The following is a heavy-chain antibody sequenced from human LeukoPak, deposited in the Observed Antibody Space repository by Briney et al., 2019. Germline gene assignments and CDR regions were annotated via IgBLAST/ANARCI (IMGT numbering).Heavy chain of an antibody. CDR1: GGTFISYA. Sequence: SVKVSCKASGGTFISYAISWVRQAPGQGLEWMGRIIPILGIANYAQKFQGRVTITADKSTSTAYMELSSLRSEDTAVYYCARDEVAAAGTSAFDIWGQGTMVTVSS. J-gene: IGHJ3*02. CDR2: IIPILGIA. V-gene: IGHV1-69*04. D-gene: IGHD6-13*01. CDR3: ARDEVAAAGTSAFDI.